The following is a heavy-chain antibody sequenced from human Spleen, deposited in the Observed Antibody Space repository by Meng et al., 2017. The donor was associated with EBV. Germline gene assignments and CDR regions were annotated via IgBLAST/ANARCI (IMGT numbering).Heavy chain of an antibody. V-gene: IGHV4-61*01. D-gene: IGHD3-22*01. CDR1: GGSVSSGSYY. Sequence: QVQLQESGPGLVKPSETLSPTCTVSGGSVSSGSYYWSWIRQPPGKGLEWIGYIYYSGSTNYNPSLKSRVAISVDTSKNQFSLRLSSVTAADTAVYYCARARLYYDSSGPIDYWGQGTLVTVSS. CDR3: ARARLYYDSSGPIDY. CDR2: IYYSGST. J-gene: IGHJ4*02.